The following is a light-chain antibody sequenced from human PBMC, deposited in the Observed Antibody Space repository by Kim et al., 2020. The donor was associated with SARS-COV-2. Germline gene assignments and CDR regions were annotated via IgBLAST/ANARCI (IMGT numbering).Light chain of an antibody. V-gene: IGKV1-39*01. CDR3: QQTYSNPYA. J-gene: IGKJ2*01. CDR1: QNSDNY. Sequence: SASVGDGVIITCRARQNSDNYLNWYQQIAGKAPKVLIHAATSLQSGVPSRFSGSRTGTDCTLTISSLQPEDFATYYCQQTYSNPYAFGQGTKLEI. CDR2: AAT.